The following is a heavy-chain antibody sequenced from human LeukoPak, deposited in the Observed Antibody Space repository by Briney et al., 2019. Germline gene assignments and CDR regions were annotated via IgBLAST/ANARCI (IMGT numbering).Heavy chain of an antibody. D-gene: IGHD3-22*01. CDR2: INWDGSRI. CDR3: ARASYYYDTSGLGALDI. V-gene: IGHV3-9*01. Sequence: QPGRSLRLSCAASGFTFDDHAMYWVRQAPGKGLEWVSGINWDGSRIGYADAVKGRFTISRDSAKKSLYLQMNSLRTEDTALYYCARASYYYDTSGLGALDIWGQGTLVTVSS. J-gene: IGHJ3*02. CDR1: GFTFDDHA.